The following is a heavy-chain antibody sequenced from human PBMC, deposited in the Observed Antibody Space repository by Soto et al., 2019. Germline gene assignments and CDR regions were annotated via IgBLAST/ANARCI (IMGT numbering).Heavy chain of an antibody. D-gene: IGHD3-10*01. V-gene: IGHV3-23*01. Sequence: EVQMLESGGGLVQPGGSLRLSCAASGFTFSSYAMSWVRQAPGKGLEWVSGVSGSGGSTNYADSVKGRFTISRDNSKNTLYLQMNGLRDEDTAVYHCAKHRLISTPGKFDSWGQGTLVTVSS. CDR2: VSGSGGST. J-gene: IGHJ4*02. CDR1: GFTFSSYA. CDR3: AKHRLISTPGKFDS.